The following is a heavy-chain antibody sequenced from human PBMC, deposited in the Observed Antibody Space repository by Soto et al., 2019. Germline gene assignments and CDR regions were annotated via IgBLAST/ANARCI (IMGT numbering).Heavy chain of an antibody. V-gene: IGHV1-18*01. Sequence: ASVKVSCKASGYTFTSYGISWVRQAPGQGLEWMGWISAYNGNTNYAQKLQGRVTMTTDTSTSTAYMELRSLRSDDTAVYYCATFQYYYDSSGSVWFDPWGQRTLVTVST. J-gene: IGHJ5*02. CDR2: ISAYNGNT. D-gene: IGHD3-22*01. CDR1: GYTFTSYG. CDR3: ATFQYYYDSSGSVWFDP.